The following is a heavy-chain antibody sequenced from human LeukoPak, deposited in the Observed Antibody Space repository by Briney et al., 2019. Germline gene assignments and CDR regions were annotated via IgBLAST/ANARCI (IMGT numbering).Heavy chain of an antibody. J-gene: IGHJ4*02. CDR1: GFTFSRYS. CDR2: INSYSTNI. CDR3: ARGPYTDY. Sequence: GGSLGLSCAASGFTFSRYSMNWVRQAPGKGLEWVSSINSYSTNIYYADSVKGQFTISRDNAKNSLYLQMNSLRAEDTALYYCARGPYTDYWGQGTLVTVSS. V-gene: IGHV3-21*01. D-gene: IGHD2-2*02.